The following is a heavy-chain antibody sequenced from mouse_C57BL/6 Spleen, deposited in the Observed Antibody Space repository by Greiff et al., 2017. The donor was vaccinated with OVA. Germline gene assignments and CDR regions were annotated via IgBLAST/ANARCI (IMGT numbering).Heavy chain of an antibody. J-gene: IGHJ3*01. CDR1: GYTFTSYG. D-gene: IGHD2-5*01. CDR3: ARGGSNLWFAY. V-gene: IGHV1-81*01. Sequence: VHLVESGAELARPGASVKLSCKASGYTFTSYGISWVKQRTGQGLEWIGEIYPRSGNTYYNEKFKGKATLTADKSSSTAYMELRSLTSEDSAVYFCARGGSNLWFAYWGQGTLVTVSA. CDR2: IYPRSGNT.